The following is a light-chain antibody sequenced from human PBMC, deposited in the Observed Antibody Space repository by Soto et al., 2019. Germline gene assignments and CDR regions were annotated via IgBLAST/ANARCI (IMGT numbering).Light chain of an antibody. J-gene: IGKJ5*01. CDR1: QSVNNN. CDR2: GAS. V-gene: IGKV3-15*01. Sequence: EIVMTQSPVTLSVSPGERATLSCRASQSVNNNLAWYQQKPGQAPRLLIYGASSRATGIPARFSGSGSGTEFTLTISSLQSEDFALYYCQQYDNWPPSITFGQGTRLENK. CDR3: QQYDNWPPSIT.